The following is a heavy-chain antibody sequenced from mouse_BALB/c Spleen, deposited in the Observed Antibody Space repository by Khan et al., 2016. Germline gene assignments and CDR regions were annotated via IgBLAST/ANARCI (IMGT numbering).Heavy chain of an antibody. CDR1: GFTLTGYG. CDR3: ARVGVDY. D-gene: IGHD2-14*01. V-gene: IGHV2-6-7*01. Sequence: QVQLKESGPGLVAPSQTLSITCTVSGFTLTGYGVNWVRQPPGKGLEWLGMIWGDGSTYYNAALKSGLSSSKDNSKRQVILTMNSLLADDTARYYCARVGVDYWGQGTSVTVSS. CDR2: IWGDGST. J-gene: IGHJ4*01.